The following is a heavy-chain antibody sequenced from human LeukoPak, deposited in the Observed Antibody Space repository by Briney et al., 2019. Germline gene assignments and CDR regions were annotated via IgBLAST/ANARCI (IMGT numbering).Heavy chain of an antibody. CDR3: ARALSWTTESYYYMDV. CDR1: GYTFTNYD. CDR2: MNPNSGNT. Sequence: ASVKVSCKAPGYTFTNYDINWVRQAAGQGLEWMEWMNPNSGNTGYAQKFQGRVTMTKNTSITTAYMDLTSLRSEDTAVYYCARALSWTTESYYYMDVWGKGTTVTVSS. D-gene: IGHD3/OR15-3a*01. J-gene: IGHJ6*03. V-gene: IGHV1-8*01.